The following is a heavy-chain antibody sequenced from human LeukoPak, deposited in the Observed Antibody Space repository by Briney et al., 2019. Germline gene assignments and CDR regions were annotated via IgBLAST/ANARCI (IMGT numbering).Heavy chain of an antibody. CDR1: GGSISSSSYY. Sequence: PSETLSLTCTVSGGSISSSSYYWGWIRQPPGKGLEWIGSIYYSGSTYYNPSLKSRVTISVDTSKNQFSLKLSSVTAADTAVYYCARSGGIDAAGYYYYYMDVWGKGTTVTVSS. CDR3: ARSGGIDAAGYYYYYMDV. D-gene: IGHD3-16*01. V-gene: IGHV4-39*01. CDR2: IYYSGST. J-gene: IGHJ6*03.